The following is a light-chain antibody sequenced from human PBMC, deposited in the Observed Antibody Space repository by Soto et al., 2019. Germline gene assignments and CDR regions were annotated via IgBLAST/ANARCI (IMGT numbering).Light chain of an antibody. J-gene: IGKJ2*01. Sequence: IVLTQSPGTLSLSPGERATLSCRASQNIGNSLAWFQQKGGQAPRLLMYGASSRATGIPDRFSGSGSGTEFTLTISRLEPEDFAMNYCQVYGVKRETFGHGTKLEIK. CDR3: QVYGVKRET. V-gene: IGKV3-20*01. CDR2: GAS. CDR1: QNIGNS.